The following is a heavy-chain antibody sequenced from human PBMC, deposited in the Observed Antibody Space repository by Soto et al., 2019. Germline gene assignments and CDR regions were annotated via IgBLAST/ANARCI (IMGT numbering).Heavy chain of an antibody. J-gene: IGHJ5*02. CDR2: FDPEDGET. Sequence: GASVKVSCKVSRYTPTEISIHSVRQAPGKGLEWMGGFDPEDGETIYAQKFQGRVTMTEDTSTDTAYMELSSLRSEDTAVYYCATVSLADYRANWFDPWGQGTLVTVSS. CDR1: RYTPTEIS. CDR3: ATVSLADYRANWFDP. D-gene: IGHD4-4*01. V-gene: IGHV1-24*01.